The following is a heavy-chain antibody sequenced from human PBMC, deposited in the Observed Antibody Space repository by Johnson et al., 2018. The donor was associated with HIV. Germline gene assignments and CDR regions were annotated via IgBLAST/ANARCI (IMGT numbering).Heavy chain of an antibody. V-gene: IGHV3-74*01. D-gene: IGHD6-19*01. CDR3: ARDSALSTQWLVRSGAFDI. Sequence: VQLVESGGGLVQPGGSLRLSCAASGFTFSSYWMHWVRQAPGKGLVWVSRINSDGSGTTYADSVKGRFTISRDNSKNTLYLQMNSLRAEDTAVYYCARDSALSTQWLVRSGAFDIWGQGTMVTVSS. J-gene: IGHJ3*02. CDR2: INSDGSGT. CDR1: GFTFSSYW.